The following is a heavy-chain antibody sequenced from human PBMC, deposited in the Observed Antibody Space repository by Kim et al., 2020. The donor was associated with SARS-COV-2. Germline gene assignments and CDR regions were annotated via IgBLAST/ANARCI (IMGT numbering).Heavy chain of an antibody. CDR3: ARDRVDSSSVSWYFQH. Sequence: SETLSLTCTVSGGSISSGGYYWSWIRQHPGKGLEWIGYIYYSGSTYYNPSLKSRVTISVDTSKNQFSLKLSSVTAADTAVYYCARDRVDSSSVSWYFQHWGQGTLVTVSS. D-gene: IGHD6-13*01. V-gene: IGHV4-31*03. J-gene: IGHJ1*01. CDR2: IYYSGST. CDR1: GGSISSGGYY.